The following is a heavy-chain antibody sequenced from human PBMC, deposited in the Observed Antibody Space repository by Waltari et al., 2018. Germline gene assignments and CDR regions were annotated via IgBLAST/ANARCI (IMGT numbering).Heavy chain of an antibody. V-gene: IGHV3-7*01. J-gene: IGHJ6*02. CDR1: GFTVSSYW. Sequence: EVQVVESGGGLVQPGGSLRLACAASGFTVSSYWMSWVRQAPGKGLEWLANIKQDGSQTYYVDSVKGRFTISRDNAKNSLFLQMNSLRADDTAVYYCARLGYCSSANCFYGMDVWGQGTTVTVSS. CDR2: IKQDGSQT. CDR3: ARLGYCSSANCFYGMDV. D-gene: IGHD2-2*01.